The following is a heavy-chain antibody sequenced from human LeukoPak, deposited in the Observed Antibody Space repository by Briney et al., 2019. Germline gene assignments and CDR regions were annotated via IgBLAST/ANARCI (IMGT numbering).Heavy chain of an antibody. D-gene: IGHD4-23*01. J-gene: IGHJ4*02. CDR2: IIPIFGTA. CDR3: ALIDYGGNSGGDY. V-gene: IGHV1-69*06. Sequence: GASVRVSCKASGGTFSSYAISWVRQAPGQGLEWMGGIIPIFGTANYAQKFQGRVTITADKSTSTAYMELSSLRSEDTAVYYCALIDYGGNSGGDYWGQGTLVTVSS. CDR1: GGTFSSYA.